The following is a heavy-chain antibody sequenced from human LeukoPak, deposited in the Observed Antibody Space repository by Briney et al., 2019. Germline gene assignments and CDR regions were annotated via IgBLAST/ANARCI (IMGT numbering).Heavy chain of an antibody. D-gene: IGHD6-19*01. CDR1: GYTFTSYG. CDR3: ARDGVIAVAGTGYYYYMDV. V-gene: IGHV1-18*01. J-gene: IGHJ6*03. CDR2: ISAYNGNT. Sequence: ASVKVSCKASGYTFTSYGISWVRQAPGQGLEWMGWISAYNGNTNYAQKLQGRVTMTTDTSTSTAYMELRSLRSDDTAVYYCARDGVIAVAGTGYYYYMDVWGKGTTVTISS.